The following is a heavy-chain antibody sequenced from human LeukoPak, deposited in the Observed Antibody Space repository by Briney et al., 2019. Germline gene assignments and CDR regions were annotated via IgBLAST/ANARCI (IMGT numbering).Heavy chain of an antibody. J-gene: IGHJ4*02. Sequence: GGSLRLSCATSGFTFSSYWMSWVRQAPGKRLEWVANINQDGSEKYYVDSVKGRFIISRDNARNSLFLQMNILTAEDTAIYYCVREGAYSTSSPAGYWGQGTLVSVSS. V-gene: IGHV3-7*01. CDR3: VREGAYSTSSPAGY. D-gene: IGHD6-6*01. CDR2: INQDGSEK. CDR1: GFTFSSYW.